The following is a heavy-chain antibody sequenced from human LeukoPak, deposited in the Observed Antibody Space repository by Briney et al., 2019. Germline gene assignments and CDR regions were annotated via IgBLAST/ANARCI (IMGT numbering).Heavy chain of an antibody. Sequence: ASVKVSCKASGYTFTDNFMHWVRQAPGQGLEWMGWINPDSGGTKYAQRFQGRVTMTRDTSISTVYMELSGLRFDDTAMHYCARALSPDYWGQGTLVTVSS. J-gene: IGHJ4*02. V-gene: IGHV1-2*02. CDR2: INPDSGGT. CDR3: ARALSPDY. CDR1: GYTFTDNF. D-gene: IGHD3-16*01.